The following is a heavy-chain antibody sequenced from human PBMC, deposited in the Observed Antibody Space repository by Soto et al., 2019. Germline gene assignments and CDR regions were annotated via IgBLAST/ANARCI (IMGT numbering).Heavy chain of an antibody. CDR2: IYHSGST. J-gene: IGHJ3*02. V-gene: IGHV4-30-2*01. D-gene: IGHD5-18*01. Sequence: QLQLQESGSGLVKPSQTLSLTCAVSGGSISSGGYSWSWIRQPPGKGLEWIGYIYHSGSTYYNPSLKRRVTISVDRSKNQFSLKLSSVTAADTAVYYCASYSYDDAFDIWGQGTMVTVSS. CDR3: ASYSYDDAFDI. CDR1: GGSISSGGYS.